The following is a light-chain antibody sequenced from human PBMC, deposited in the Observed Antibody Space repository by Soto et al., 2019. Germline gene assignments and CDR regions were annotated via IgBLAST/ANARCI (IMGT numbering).Light chain of an antibody. V-gene: IGKV3-15*01. CDR2: GAS. J-gene: IGKJ1*01. Sequence: EIVVTQSPATLSVSPGERATLSCRASQSVSSNLAWYQQKPGQAPRLLINGASTRATGIPTRFSGSGSGTDFSLTISSLQSEDFAVYYCQQYDYWPRTFGQGTKVDI. CDR3: QQYDYWPRT. CDR1: QSVSSN.